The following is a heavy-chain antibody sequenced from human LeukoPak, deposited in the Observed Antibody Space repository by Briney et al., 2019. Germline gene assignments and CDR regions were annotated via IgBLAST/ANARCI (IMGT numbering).Heavy chain of an antibody. J-gene: IGHJ4*02. Sequence: ASETLSFTGTVSGGSISSYYWSWIRQPPGKGLEWIGYIYYSGNTNYNPSLKSRVTISVDTSKNQFSLKLTSVTAADTAVYYCASQFGWGQGALVTVSS. V-gene: IGHV4-59*01. CDR3: ASQFG. D-gene: IGHD3-16*01. CDR2: IYYSGNT. CDR1: GGSISSYY.